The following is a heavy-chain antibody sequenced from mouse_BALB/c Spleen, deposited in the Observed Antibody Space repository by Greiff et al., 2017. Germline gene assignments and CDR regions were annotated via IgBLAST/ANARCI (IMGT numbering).Heavy chain of an antibody. CDR2: IWAGGST. CDR3: ARDRDYGSSLAWFAY. Sequence: VQLVESGPGLVAPSQSLSITCTVSGFSLTSYGVHWVRQPPGKGLEWLGVIWAGGSTNYNSALMSRLSISKDNSKSQVFLKMNSLQTDDTAMYYCARDRDYGSSLAWFAYWGQGTLVTVSA. D-gene: IGHD1-1*01. J-gene: IGHJ3*01. CDR1: GFSLTSYG. V-gene: IGHV2-9*02.